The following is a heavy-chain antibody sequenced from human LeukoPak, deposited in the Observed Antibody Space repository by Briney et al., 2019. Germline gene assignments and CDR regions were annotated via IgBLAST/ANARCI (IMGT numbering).Heavy chain of an antibody. V-gene: IGHV1-46*01. CDR2: INPSSGST. CDR1: GYTFTYYY. D-gene: IGHD6-6*01. J-gene: IGHJ1*01. CDR3: ATIAASDAEYFQH. Sequence: ASVKVSCKASGYTFTYYYMHWVRQAPGQGLEWMGIINPSSGSTSYAQKFQGRVTMTRYTSTSTVYMDVSSIRFDDTAVYYCATIAASDAEYFQHWGQGTLVTVSS.